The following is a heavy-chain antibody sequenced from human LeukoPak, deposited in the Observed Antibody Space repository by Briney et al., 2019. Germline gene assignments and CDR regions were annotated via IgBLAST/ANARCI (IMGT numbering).Heavy chain of an antibody. CDR3: ARRGRVAGIDY. CDR2: IYYSGST. V-gene: IGHV4-39*01. Sequence: SETLSLTCTVSGGSISSSSYYWGWIRQPPGKGREWIGSIYYSGSTYYNPARKSRVTISVDTSKTQFSLKLSSVTAADTAVYYCARRGRVAGIDYWGQGTLVTVSS. CDR1: GGSISSSSYY. D-gene: IGHD6-19*01. J-gene: IGHJ4*02.